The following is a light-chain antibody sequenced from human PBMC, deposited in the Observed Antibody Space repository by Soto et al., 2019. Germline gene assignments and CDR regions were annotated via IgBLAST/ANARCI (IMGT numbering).Light chain of an antibody. CDR2: DAS. CDR3: QQRANWPIT. J-gene: IGKJ5*01. CDR1: QSVSAY. Sequence: EIVLTQSPATLSLSPGERATLSCRASQSVSAYLTWYQQKPGQAPRLLIYDASNRATGIPARFSGSGSGTDFTLTISSLEPEDFSVYYCQQRANWPITFGQRTRLDIK. V-gene: IGKV3-11*01.